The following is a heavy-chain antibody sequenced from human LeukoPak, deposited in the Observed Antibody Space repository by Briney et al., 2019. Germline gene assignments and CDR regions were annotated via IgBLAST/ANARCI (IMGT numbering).Heavy chain of an antibody. J-gene: IGHJ4*02. V-gene: IGHV3-23*01. CDR2: ISGSGGST. CDR3: ARDSSGYSFDY. D-gene: IGHD3-22*01. Sequence: GGSLRLSCAASGFTFSSYAMSWVRQAPGKGLEWVSAISGSGGSTYYADSVKGRFTISRDNSKNTLYLQMNSLRAEDTAVCYCARDSSGYSFDYWGQGTLVTVSS. CDR1: GFTFSSYA.